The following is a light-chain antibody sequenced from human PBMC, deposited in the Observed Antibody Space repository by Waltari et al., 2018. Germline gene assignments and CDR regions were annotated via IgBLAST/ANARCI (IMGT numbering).Light chain of an antibody. CDR2: GAS. J-gene: IGKJ1*01. CDR1: QSISIS. CDR3: QQYNNWPPWT. Sequence: EIILTQSPATLSVSLGERVTLSCRASQSISISLGWYQQKPGQAPRLLIYGASTRATGIPARFSGSGSGTEFTLTISSMQSEDFAIYYCQQYNNWPPWTFGQGTKVEMK. V-gene: IGKV3-15*01.